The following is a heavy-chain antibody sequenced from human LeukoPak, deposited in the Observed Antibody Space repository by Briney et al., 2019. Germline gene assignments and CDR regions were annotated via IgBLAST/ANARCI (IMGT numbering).Heavy chain of an antibody. D-gene: IGHD6-13*01. V-gene: IGHV1-2*02. CDR2: INPNSGGT. J-gene: IGHJ4*02. CDR3: ARLYTSTPGDY. CDR1: GYSFTGYY. Sequence: ASVKVSCKASGYSFTGYYIHWVRQAPGQGLEWMAWINPNSGGTNSAQKFQGRVTMTRDTSISTAYMELSRLGSDDTAVYYCARLYTSTPGDYWGQGTLVTVSS.